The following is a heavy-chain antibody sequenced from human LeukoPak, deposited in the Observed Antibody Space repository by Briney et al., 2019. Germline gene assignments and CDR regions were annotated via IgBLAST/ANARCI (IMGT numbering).Heavy chain of an antibody. CDR3: ARRPSGWYSFWFDP. CDR2: INHSGST. CDR1: GGSFSGYY. D-gene: IGHD6-19*01. Sequence: PSETLSLTCAVYGGSFSGYYWSWIRQPPGKGLEWIGEINHSGSTNYNPSLKSRVTISVDTSKNQFSLKLSSVTAADTAVYYCARRPSGWYSFWFDPWGQGTLVTVSS. J-gene: IGHJ5*02. V-gene: IGHV4-34*01.